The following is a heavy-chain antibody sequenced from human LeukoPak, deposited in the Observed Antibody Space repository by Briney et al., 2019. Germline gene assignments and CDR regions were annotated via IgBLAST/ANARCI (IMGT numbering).Heavy chain of an antibody. D-gene: IGHD2-15*01. Sequence: ASVKVSCKASGYTFTSYDFNWVRQPTGQGLEWMGWMNTDSGNTGYAQKFQGRVTMTRNTSISTTYVELSSVISEDTAVYYCARKAVVAAYNWCDPWGQGTLLT. CDR3: ARKAVVAAYNWCDP. V-gene: IGHV1-8*01. CDR1: GYTFTSYD. CDR2: MNTDSGNT. J-gene: IGHJ5*02.